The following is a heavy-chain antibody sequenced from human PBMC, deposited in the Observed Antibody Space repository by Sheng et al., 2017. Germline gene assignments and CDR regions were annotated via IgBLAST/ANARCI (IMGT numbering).Heavy chain of an antibody. CDR3: AREYYDTSGYYYFPDY. J-gene: IGHJ4*02. D-gene: IGHD3-22*01. CDR1: GYTFTTYT. CDR2: ISAYNGNT. Sequence: QVQLVQSGAEVKRPGASVKVSCKASGYTFTTYTFSWVRQAPGQGLEWMGWISAYNGNTDYGQKFQGRVTMTTDTSTSTAYMELRSLRSDDTAVYYCAREYYDTSGYYYFPDYWGQGTLV. V-gene: IGHV1-18*01.